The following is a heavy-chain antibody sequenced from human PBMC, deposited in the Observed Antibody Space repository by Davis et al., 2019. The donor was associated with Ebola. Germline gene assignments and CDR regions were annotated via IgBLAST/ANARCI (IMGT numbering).Heavy chain of an antibody. CDR3: ARDMGYCSGGSCYDNWFDP. V-gene: IGHV3-23*01. CDR2: ISGSGGSI. CDR1: GFKFSDYG. J-gene: IGHJ5*02. Sequence: PGGSLRLSCAASGFKFSDYGMHWVRQAPGKGLEWVSAISGSGGSIYYADSVKGRFTISKDSSKNTLYLQMNSLRAEDTAVYYCARDMGYCSGGSCYDNWFDPWGQGTLVTVSS. D-gene: IGHD2-15*01.